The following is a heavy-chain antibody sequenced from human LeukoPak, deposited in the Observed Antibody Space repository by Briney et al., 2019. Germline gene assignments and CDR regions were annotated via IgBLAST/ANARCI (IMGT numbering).Heavy chain of an antibody. CDR2: IKQYGSEK. Sequence: GGSLRLSCAASGFTFSIYWMSWVRQAPGRGLEWVANIKQYGSEKYYVDSVKGRFPISRDNAKTSLYLPMNRLRAEDTAVYYCAREDAGYYYDSSGYYYYFDYWGQGTLVTVSS. J-gene: IGHJ4*02. D-gene: IGHD3-22*01. CDR3: AREDAGYYYDSSGYYYYFDY. V-gene: IGHV3-7*01. CDR1: GFTFSIYW.